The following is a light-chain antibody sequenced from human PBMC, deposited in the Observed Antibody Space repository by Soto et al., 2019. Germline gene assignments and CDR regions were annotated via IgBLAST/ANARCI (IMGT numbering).Light chain of an antibody. CDR3: MQYTHGPSYT. CDR2: KVS. J-gene: IGKJ2*01. CDR1: QSLVYSDGNTY. Sequence: DVVMTQSPLSLPVTLGQPASISCRSSQSLVYSDGNTYLNWFQQRPGQSPRRLIYKVSNRDSGVPDRFSGSGSGTDFTLKISRVEAEDVGVYYCMQYTHGPSYTFGQGTKLEIK. V-gene: IGKV2-30*01.